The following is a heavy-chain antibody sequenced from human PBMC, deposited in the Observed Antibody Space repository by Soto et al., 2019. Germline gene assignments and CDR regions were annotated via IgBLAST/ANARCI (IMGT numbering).Heavy chain of an antibody. CDR1: GYAFTRSG. J-gene: IGHJ4*02. Sequence: ASVKVSCKASGYAFTRSGISWVRQAPGQGLEWMGWISVYSGNTNYAQKVQGRVTMTTDTSTSTAYMELRSLRSDDTAVYYCARDGRNGGYFDYWGQGTVVTVSS. D-gene: IGHD2-8*01. CDR2: ISVYSGNT. V-gene: IGHV1-18*01. CDR3: ARDGRNGGYFDY.